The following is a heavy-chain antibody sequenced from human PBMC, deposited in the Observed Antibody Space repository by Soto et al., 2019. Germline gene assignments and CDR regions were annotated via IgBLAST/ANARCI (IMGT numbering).Heavy chain of an antibody. D-gene: IGHD6-13*01. CDR2: IYTSGST. CDR3: ARGYSSSWYSSAKYGMDV. V-gene: IGHV4-4*07. Sequence: SETLSLTCTVSCGSISSYYWSWIRQPAGKGLEWIGRIYTSGSTNYNPSLKSRVTMSVDTSKNQFSLKLSSVTAADTAVYYCARGYSSSWYSSAKYGMDVWGQGTTVTVSS. J-gene: IGHJ6*02. CDR1: CGSISSYY.